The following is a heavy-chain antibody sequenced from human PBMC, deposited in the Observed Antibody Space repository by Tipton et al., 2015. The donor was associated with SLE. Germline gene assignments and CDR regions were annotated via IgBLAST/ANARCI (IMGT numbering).Heavy chain of an antibody. V-gene: IGHV4-34*01. Sequence: TLSLTCAVYGGSFSGYYWSWIRQPPGKGLEWIGEINHSGSTNYNPSLKSRVTISVDTSRNQFSLKLSSVTAADTAMYYCARVPGLERSYYYYYYMDVWGQGTTVAASS. J-gene: IGHJ6*03. CDR2: INHSGST. CDR1: GGSFSGYY. CDR3: ARVPGLERSYYYYYYMDV. D-gene: IGHD3-3*01.